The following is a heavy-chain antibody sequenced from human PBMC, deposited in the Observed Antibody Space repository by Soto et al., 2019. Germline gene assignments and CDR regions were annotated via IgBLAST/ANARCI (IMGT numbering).Heavy chain of an antibody. V-gene: IGHV4-59*01. CDR3: AREPSSAVLTLGAFDI. CDR1: GGSISSYY. CDR2: IYYSGST. D-gene: IGHD1-20*01. J-gene: IGHJ3*02. Sequence: PSETLSLTCTVSGGSISSYYWSWIRQPPGKGLEWIGYIYYSGSTNYNPSLKSRVTISVDTSKSQFSLKLSSVTAADAAVYYCAREPSSAVLTLGAFDIWGQGTMVTVSS.